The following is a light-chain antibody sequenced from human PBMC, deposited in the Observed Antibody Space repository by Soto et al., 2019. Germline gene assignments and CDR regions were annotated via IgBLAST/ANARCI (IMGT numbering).Light chain of an antibody. J-gene: IGLJ2*01. V-gene: IGLV2-18*01. CDR3: SLYTSSSTWV. Sequence: QSALTQPPSVSGSPGQSVTISCTGTSSDVGSYIRVSWYQQPPGTAPKLMIYEVSNRPSGVPDRFSGSKSGNTASLTISGLQAEDEADYYCSLYTSSSTWVFGGGTKVTVL. CDR2: EVS. CDR1: SSDVGSYIR.